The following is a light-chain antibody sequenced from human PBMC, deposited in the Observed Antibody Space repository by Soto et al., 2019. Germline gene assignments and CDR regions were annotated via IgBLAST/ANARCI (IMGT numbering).Light chain of an antibody. Sequence: QSVLTQPASASGSPGQSVTISCTGTSSDVGGYNYVSWYQQHPGKAPKVMIYDVSKRPSGVPDRFSGSKSGNTASLTVSGLQDEDEADYYCSSFAGSNEMVFGGGTQLTVL. CDR3: SSFAGSNEMV. CDR1: SSDVGGYNY. CDR2: DVS. J-gene: IGLJ2*01. V-gene: IGLV2-8*01.